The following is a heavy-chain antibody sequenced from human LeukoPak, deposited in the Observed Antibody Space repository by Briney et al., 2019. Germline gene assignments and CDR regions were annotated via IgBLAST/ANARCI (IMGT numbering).Heavy chain of an antibody. CDR1: GGSISSGDYY. CDR3: ARDAHWGLGWFDP. Sequence: SQTLSLTCTVSGGSISSGDYYWSWIRQPPGKGLEWIGYIYYSGSTYYNPSHKSRVTISVDTSKNQFSLKLSSVTAADTAVYYCARDAHWGLGWFDPWGQGTLVTVSS. V-gene: IGHV4-30-4*08. J-gene: IGHJ5*02. CDR2: IYYSGST. D-gene: IGHD7-27*01.